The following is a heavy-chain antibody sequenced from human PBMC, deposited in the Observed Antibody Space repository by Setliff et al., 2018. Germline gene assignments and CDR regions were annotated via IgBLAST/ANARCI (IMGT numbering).Heavy chain of an antibody. CDR2: IYFSGST. CDR1: GGSIDSGDYY. V-gene: IGHV4-30-4*08. D-gene: IGHD6-19*01. Sequence: SETLSLTCTVSGGSIDSGDYYWNWIRQPPGKGLEWIGYIYFSGSTYYNPSLKSRVALSLDTSKNQFSLKLNSVTAADTALYFCAREVAGTYHCFDPWGQGTLVTVSS. J-gene: IGHJ5*02. CDR3: AREVAGTYHCFDP.